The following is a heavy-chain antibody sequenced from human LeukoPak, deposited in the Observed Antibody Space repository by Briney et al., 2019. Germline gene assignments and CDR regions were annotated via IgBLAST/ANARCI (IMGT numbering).Heavy chain of an antibody. CDR3: ARDPAYAGYDY. V-gene: IGHV3-7*03. J-gene: IGHJ4*02. CDR2: IKYDGSEK. CDR1: GFAFSHSY. Sequence: GGSLRLSCTASGFAFSHSYMTWVRQAPGKGLEWVATIKYDGSEKAYVDSVKGRFTIFKDNAKNSLYLQMNSLRADDTAVYYCARDPAYAGYDYWGQGTLVTVSS. D-gene: IGHD2-2*01.